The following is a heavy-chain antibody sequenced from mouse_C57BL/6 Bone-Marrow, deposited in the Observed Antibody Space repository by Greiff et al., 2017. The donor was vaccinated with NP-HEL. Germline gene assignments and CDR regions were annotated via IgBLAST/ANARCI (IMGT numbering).Heavy chain of an antibody. J-gene: IGHJ3*01. Sequence: QVQLKQPGAELVRPGSSVKLSCKASGYTFTSYWMDWVKQRPGQGLEWIGNIYPSDSETHYNQKFKDKATLTVDKSSSTAYMQLSSLTSEDSAVYYCARRHYYGSSFAYWGQGTLVTVSA. V-gene: IGHV1-61*01. D-gene: IGHD1-1*01. CDR2: IYPSDSET. CDR1: GYTFTSYW. CDR3: ARRHYYGSSFAY.